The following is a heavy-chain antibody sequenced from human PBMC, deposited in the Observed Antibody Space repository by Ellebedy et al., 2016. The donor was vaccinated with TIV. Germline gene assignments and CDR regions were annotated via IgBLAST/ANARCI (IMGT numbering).Heavy chain of an antibody. CDR1: GGSISSSTYY. J-gene: IGHJ4*02. CDR2: IYYAGNT. V-gene: IGHV4-39*01. CDR3: ARRAVAATQGAFDN. Sequence: MPSETLSLTCTVSGGSISSSTYYRGWIRQPPGTGLEWIGDIYYAGNTYYNPSLQSRVTMSVDTSNNQFSLRLSSVAAADTAVYFCARRAVAATQGAFDNWGQGALVTVSS. D-gene: IGHD6-19*01.